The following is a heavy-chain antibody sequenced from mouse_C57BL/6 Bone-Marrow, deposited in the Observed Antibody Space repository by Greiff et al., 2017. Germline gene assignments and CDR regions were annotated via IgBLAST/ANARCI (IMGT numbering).Heavy chain of an antibody. D-gene: IGHD1-1*01. V-gene: IGHV1-69*01. J-gene: IGHJ4*01. CDR2: IDPSDSYT. CDR3: ERNLDWYDGSSYVAMDY. CDR1: GYTFTSYW. Sequence: QVQLQQPGAELVMPGASVKLSCKASGYTFTSYWMHWVKQRPGQGLEWIGEIDPSDSYTNYNQKFKGKSTLTVDKSSSTAYMQLSSLTSEDSAVYYCERNLDWYDGSSYVAMDYWGQGTSVTVSS.